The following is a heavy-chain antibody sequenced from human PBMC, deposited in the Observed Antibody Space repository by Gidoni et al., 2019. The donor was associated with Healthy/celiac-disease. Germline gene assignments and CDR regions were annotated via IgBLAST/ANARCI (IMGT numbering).Heavy chain of an antibody. J-gene: IGHJ2*01. CDR3: ARERYWYVDL. Sequence: QVQLVQSGAEVTKPAASVKFSCQASGYTFNRYGISWVRQAPGQGLEWMGLINAYNGDTKYAKNFQGRVTMTTDTSTSTAYMELRSLRSDDTAVYYCARERYWYVDLWGRGTQITVSS. V-gene: IGHV1-18*01. CDR2: INAYNGDT. CDR1: GYTFNRYG.